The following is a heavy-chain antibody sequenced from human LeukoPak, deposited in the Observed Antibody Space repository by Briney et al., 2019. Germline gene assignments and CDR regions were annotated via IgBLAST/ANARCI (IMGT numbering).Heavy chain of an antibody. CDR1: GGSISSDY. J-gene: IGHJ4*02. CDR3: ARLCRAGWLEYYFDY. V-gene: IGHV4-59*01. CDR2: MYYSGST. Sequence: PSETLSLTCTVSGGSISSDYWSWIRQPPGKGLEWIGYMYYSGSTNYNPSLKSRVTISVDTSKNQFSLSLSSVTAADTAVYYCARLCRAGWLEYYFDYWGQGTLVTVSS. D-gene: IGHD5-12*01.